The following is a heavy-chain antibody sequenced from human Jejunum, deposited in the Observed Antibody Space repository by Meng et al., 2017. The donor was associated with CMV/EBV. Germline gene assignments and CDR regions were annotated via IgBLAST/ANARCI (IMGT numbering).Heavy chain of an antibody. V-gene: IGHV7-4-1*02. D-gene: IGHD2/OR15-2a*01. J-gene: IGHJ5*02. CDR3: ARGGNFDP. CDR1: GYTFSTYT. CDR2: ISTNTGTP. Sequence: HVQLVQSGSEVEKPGASVKVSCKASGYTFSTYTINWVRQAHGRGLEWMGWISTNTGTPTYTQGFTGRFVFSLDTSVSTAYLQISSLKAEDTAVYYCARGGNFDPWGQGTLVTVFS.